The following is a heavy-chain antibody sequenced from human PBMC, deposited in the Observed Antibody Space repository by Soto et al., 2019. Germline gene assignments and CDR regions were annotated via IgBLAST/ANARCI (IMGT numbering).Heavy chain of an antibody. CDR2: IYWDDAK. V-gene: IGHV2-5*02. CDR1: GFSLSTSGVG. Sequence: QITLKESGPTLVKPTQTLTLTCTFSGFSLSTSGVGVGWIRQPPGKALEWLALIYWDDAKHYSPSLKSRLTITKETPKNQVVLTVANMDPVAKAPYYWAHKGGGDRILDYWGQGTLVTVSS. D-gene: IGHD3-16*01. J-gene: IGHJ4*02. CDR3: AHKGGGDRILDY.